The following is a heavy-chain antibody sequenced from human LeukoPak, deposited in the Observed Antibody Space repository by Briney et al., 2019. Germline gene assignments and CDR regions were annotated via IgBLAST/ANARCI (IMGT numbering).Heavy chain of an antibody. CDR3: ARVLVNWNYGDFDY. CDR2: IKQDGSEK. V-gene: IGHV3-7*01. J-gene: IGHJ4*02. CDR1: GLTFSSYW. Sequence: GGSLRLSCAASGLTFSSYWMSWVRQAPGKGLEWVANIKQDGSEKYYVDSVKGRFTISRDNAKNSLYLQMNSLRAEDTAVYYCARVLVNWNYGDFDYWGQGTLVTVSS. D-gene: IGHD1-7*01.